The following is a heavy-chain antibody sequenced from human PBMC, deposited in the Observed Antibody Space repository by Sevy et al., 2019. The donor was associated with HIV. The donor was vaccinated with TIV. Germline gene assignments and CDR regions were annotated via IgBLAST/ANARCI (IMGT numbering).Heavy chain of an antibody. V-gene: IGHV4-30-4*01. CDR2: IYYSGTT. CDR3: ARYCRSTSPHNWFDP. CDR1: GGSISSGDYY. Sequence: SETLSLTCTVSGGSISSGDYYWTWIRQSPGKGLEWIGYIYYSGTTYYNPSLKSRVTISVDTSKNQFSLRLSSVTAADTAVYYWARYCRSTSPHNWFDPWGQGTLVTVSS. D-gene: IGHD2-2*01. J-gene: IGHJ5*02.